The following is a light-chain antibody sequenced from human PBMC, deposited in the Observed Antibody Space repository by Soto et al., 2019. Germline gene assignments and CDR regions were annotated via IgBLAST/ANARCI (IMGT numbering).Light chain of an antibody. Sequence: EIVLTQSPATLSLSPGERATLSCRASQSVSSYLAWYQQKPGQAPRLLIYDASRGATGFPARFSGSGSGTDFTLTISSLQSEDFAVYYCQQRSNWPQITFGQGTRLEIK. CDR2: DAS. CDR1: QSVSSY. J-gene: IGKJ5*01. V-gene: IGKV3-11*01. CDR3: QQRSNWPQIT.